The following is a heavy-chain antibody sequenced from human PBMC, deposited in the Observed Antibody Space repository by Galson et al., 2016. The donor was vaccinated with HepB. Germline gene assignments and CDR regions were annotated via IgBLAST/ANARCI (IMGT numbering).Heavy chain of an antibody. CDR1: GFTFSGYG. J-gene: IGHJ6*02. D-gene: IGHD6-13*01. V-gene: IGHV3-48*01. CDR3: ARGSIIAAGRSGMDV. CDR2: ISSRSNTI. Sequence: SLRLSCAASGFTFSGYGMNWVRQAPGKGLEWISYISSRSNTIYYADSVKGRFSISRDNSKNTLYLRMNSLRAEDTAVCYCARGSIIAAGRSGMDVWGRGTTVAVSS.